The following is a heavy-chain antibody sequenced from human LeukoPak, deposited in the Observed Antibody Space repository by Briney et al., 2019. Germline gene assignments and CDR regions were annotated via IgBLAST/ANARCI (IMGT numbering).Heavy chain of an antibody. CDR1: GGSISSYY. J-gene: IGHJ6*03. Sequence: SETLSLTCTVSGGSISSYYWSWIRQPPGKGLEWIGYIYYSGYTNYNPSLKSRVSISVDTSKNQFSLRLSSVTAADTAVYYCAREPMVQGVYPVLYMDVWGKGTTITVSS. D-gene: IGHD3-10*01. V-gene: IGHV4-59*01. CDR3: AREPMVQGVYPVLYMDV. CDR2: IYYSGYT.